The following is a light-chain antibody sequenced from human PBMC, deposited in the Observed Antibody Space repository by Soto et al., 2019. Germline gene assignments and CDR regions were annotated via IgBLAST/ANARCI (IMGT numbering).Light chain of an antibody. CDR2: AAS. CDR3: QQLFDSPIT. J-gene: IGKJ5*01. V-gene: IGKV1-9*01. CDR1: QVISTS. Sequence: GESVTITFRAIQVISTSLAWYQVKPGKAPKLLIYAASTLESGVPSRFSATVSGTEFSLTITSLQPEDFATYYCQQLFDSPITFGQGTRLEIK.